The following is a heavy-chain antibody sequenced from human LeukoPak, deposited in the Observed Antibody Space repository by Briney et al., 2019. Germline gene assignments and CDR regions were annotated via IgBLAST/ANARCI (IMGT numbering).Heavy chain of an antibody. CDR3: AKTAYDSSGYYNGFDY. J-gene: IGHJ4*02. V-gene: IGHV3-23*01. CDR1: GFTFSSYA. CDR2: ISGSGGST. D-gene: IGHD3-22*01. Sequence: PGGSLRLSCAASGFTFSSYAMSWVRQAPGKGLEWVSAISGSGGSTYYADSVKGRFTISRDNSKSTLYLQMNSLRAEDTAVYYCAKTAYDSSGYYNGFDYWGQGTLVTVSS.